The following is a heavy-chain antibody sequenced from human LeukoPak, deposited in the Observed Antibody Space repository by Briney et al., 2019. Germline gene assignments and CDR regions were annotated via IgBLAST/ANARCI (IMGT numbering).Heavy chain of an antibody. CDR1: GFTVSSNY. CDR2: IYSGGST. Sequence: GGSLRLSCAASGFTVSSNYMSWVRQAPGKGLEWVSVIYSGGSTYYADSVKGRFTISRDNSKNTLYLQMNSLRAEDTAVYYCARVSGSYTSFDYWGQGTLVTVSS. V-gene: IGHV3-66*01. CDR3: ARVSGSYTSFDY. D-gene: IGHD1-26*01. J-gene: IGHJ4*02.